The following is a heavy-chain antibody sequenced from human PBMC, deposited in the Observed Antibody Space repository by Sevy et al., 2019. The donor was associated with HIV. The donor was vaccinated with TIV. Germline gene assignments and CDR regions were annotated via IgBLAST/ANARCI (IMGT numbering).Heavy chain of an antibody. V-gene: IGHV3-21*01. J-gene: IGHJ6*02. CDR3: ARVVAYCTGGSCFPGYYYGMDV. D-gene: IGHD2-15*01. Sequence: GGSLRLSCAASGFTFSSYNMNWVRQAPGKGLEWVSSIGSSSSYIYYTDSVKGRFTVSRDNAKNSRYLQMNSLRAEDTAVYYCARVVAYCTGGSCFPGYYYGMDVWGQGTTVTVSS. CDR2: IGSSSSYI. CDR1: GFTFSSYN.